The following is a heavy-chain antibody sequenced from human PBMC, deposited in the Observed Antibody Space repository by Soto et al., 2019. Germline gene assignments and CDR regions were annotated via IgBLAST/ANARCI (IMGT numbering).Heavy chain of an antibody. V-gene: IGHV1-69*06. CDR1: GGTFSDYA. Sequence: QVQLVQSGAEMRKPGSSLRVSCKASGGTFSDYAFSWVRQAPGQGLEWMGGIVPRFGSPNYAQKFGGRVTITADTSASTVNMALSRLRFDDTAVYFCATDRIQLRLGKHSFNGMDVWGQGTTIIVSS. CDR2: IVPRFGSP. J-gene: IGHJ6*02. D-gene: IGHD3-16*01. CDR3: ATDRIQLRLGKHSFNGMDV.